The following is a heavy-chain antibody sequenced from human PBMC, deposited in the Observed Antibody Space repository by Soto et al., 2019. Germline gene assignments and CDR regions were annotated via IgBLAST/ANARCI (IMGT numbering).Heavy chain of an antibody. CDR2: INPSGGST. CDR1: GYTFTSYY. Sequence: ASVKVSCKASGYTFTSYYMHWVRQAPGQGLEWMGIINPSGGSTSYAQKFQGRVTMTRDTSTSTVYMELSSLRSEDTAVYYCARVRIVVSAAGWFDPWGQGTLVTVSS. CDR3: ARVRIVVSAAGWFDP. V-gene: IGHV1-46*01. D-gene: IGHD2-2*01. J-gene: IGHJ5*02.